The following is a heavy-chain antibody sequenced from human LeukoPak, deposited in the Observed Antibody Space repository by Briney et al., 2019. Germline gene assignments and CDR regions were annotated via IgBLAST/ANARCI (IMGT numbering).Heavy chain of an antibody. V-gene: IGHV1-2*02. J-gene: IGHJ4*02. CDR3: ARQFFEYSSSPLDY. CDR2: INPNSGGT. D-gene: IGHD6-6*01. CDR1: GYTFTGYY. Sequence: ASVKVSCKASGYTFTGYYMHWVRQAPGQGLEWMGWINPNSGGTNYAQKFQGRVTMTRDTSTSTVYMELSSLRSEDTAVYYCARQFFEYSSSPLDYWGQGTLVTVSS.